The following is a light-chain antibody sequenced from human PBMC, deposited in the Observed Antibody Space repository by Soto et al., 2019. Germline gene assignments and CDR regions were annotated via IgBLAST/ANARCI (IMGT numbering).Light chain of an antibody. Sequence: IVLTQSPGTLSLSPGERATLSCRASQSVSSNYLAWYQQKSGQAPRLLIYGVSRRATGIPDRFSVSGSGTAFTPTISRLEPEDFAVVYCLHYGTSSWTFGQGTKVEIK. CDR2: GVS. CDR1: QSVSSNY. J-gene: IGKJ1*01. CDR3: LHYGTSSWT. V-gene: IGKV3-20*01.